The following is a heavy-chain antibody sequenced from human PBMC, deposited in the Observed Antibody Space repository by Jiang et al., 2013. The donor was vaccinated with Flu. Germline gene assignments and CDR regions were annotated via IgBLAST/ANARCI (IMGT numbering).Heavy chain of an antibody. CDR3: TRHGYVDTAMGVDY. V-gene: IGHV3-73*01. D-gene: IGHD5-18*01. CDR2: QANSYAT. Sequence: QANSYATAYAASVKGRFTISRDDSKNTAYLQMNSLKTEDTAVYYCTRHGYVDTAMGVDYWGQGTLVTVSS. J-gene: IGHJ4*02.